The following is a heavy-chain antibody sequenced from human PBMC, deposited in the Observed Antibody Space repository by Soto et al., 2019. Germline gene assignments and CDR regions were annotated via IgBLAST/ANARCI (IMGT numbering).Heavy chain of an antibody. Sequence: NPSETLSLTCTVSGGSISSGDYYWSWIRQPPGKGLEWIGYIYYSGSTYYNPSLKSRVTISVDTSKNQLSLRLSSVTVADTAVYYCVRGSLYNFDSSGTELWFDPWGQGALVTVSS. CDR2: IYYSGST. CDR1: GGSISSGDYY. CDR3: VRGSLYNFDSSGTELWFDP. V-gene: IGHV4-30-4*02. D-gene: IGHD6-19*01. J-gene: IGHJ5*02.